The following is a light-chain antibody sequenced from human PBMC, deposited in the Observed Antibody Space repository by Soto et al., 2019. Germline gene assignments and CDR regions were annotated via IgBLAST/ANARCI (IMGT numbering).Light chain of an antibody. J-gene: IGLJ1*01. CDR1: SSDVGGYNY. CDR2: DVS. CDR3: GSYTSSSTLEV. Sequence: QSALTQPASVSGSPGQSFTISCTGTSSDVGGYNYVSWYQQHPGQAPKLMIYDVSNRPSGVSNRFSGSKSGNTASLTISGLQAEDEADYYCGSYTSSSTLEVFGTGTKLTVL. V-gene: IGLV2-14*01.